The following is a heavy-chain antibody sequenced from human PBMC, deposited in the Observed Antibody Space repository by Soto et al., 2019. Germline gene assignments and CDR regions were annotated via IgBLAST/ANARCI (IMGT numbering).Heavy chain of an antibody. Sequence: QVQLVQSGAEVKKPGASVKVSCKASGYTFTSYYMHWVRQAPGQGLEWMGWINPDSGVTYYPQKFRDRVTMTRDTSISTAYMELSRLTSDDTALYYCARDRGVRDVWGQGTTVIVSS. CDR1: GYTFTSYY. V-gene: IGHV1-2*02. D-gene: IGHD2-8*01. J-gene: IGHJ6*01. CDR2: INPDSGVT. CDR3: ARDRGVRDV.